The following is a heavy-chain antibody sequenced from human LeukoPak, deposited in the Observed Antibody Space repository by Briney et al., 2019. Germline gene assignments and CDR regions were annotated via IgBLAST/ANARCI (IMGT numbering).Heavy chain of an antibody. D-gene: IGHD4-4*01. CDR3: AREGATDYYFDP. Sequence: ASVKVSCKASGYSLSSNGISWARQAPGQGLEWMGWISDYSGNTKYAQNFQDRVTLTTDRSTNTAYMELRSLRSDDTAVYYCAREGATDYYFDPWGQGTLVIVSS. CDR1: GYSLSSNG. CDR2: ISDYSGNT. V-gene: IGHV1-18*01. J-gene: IGHJ4*02.